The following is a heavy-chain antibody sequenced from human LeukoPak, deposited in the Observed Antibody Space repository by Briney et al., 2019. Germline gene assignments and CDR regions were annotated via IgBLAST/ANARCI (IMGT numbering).Heavy chain of an antibody. V-gene: IGHV4-61*02. J-gene: IGHJ4*02. CDR1: GGSISSGSYS. CDR2: IYTSGST. CDR3: ARERSPGGLFDY. Sequence: SETLSLTCTVSGGSISSGSYSWSWIRQPAGKGLEWIGRIYTSGSTNYNPSLKSRVTISVDTSKNQFSLKLSSVTAADTAVYYCARERSPGGLFDYWGQGTLVTVSS. D-gene: IGHD3-10*01.